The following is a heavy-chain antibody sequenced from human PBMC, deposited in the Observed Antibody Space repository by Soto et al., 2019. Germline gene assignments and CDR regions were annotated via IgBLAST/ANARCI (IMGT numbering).Heavy chain of an antibody. V-gene: IGHV3-33*01. Sequence: GGSLRLSCAASGFTFSSYGMHWVRQAPGKGLEWVAVIWYDGSNKYYADSVKGRFTISRDNSKNTLYLQMNSLRAEDTAVYYCARVPGYSSSWYLNWFDPWGQGTLVTVSS. CDR3: ARVPGYSSSWYLNWFDP. CDR1: GFTFSSYG. CDR2: IWYDGSNK. D-gene: IGHD6-13*01. J-gene: IGHJ5*02.